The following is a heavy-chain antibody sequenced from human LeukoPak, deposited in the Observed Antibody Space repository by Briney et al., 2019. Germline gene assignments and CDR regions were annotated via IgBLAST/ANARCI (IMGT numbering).Heavy chain of an antibody. J-gene: IGHJ5*02. V-gene: IGHV5-10-1*01. CDR2: IDPSDSYT. CDR1: GYRFTSYW. Sequence: PGESLKISCKGSGYRFTSYWISWVRQMPGKGLEWMGRIDPSDSYTNYSPSFQGHVTISADKSISTAYLQWSSLKASGTAMYYCARKYCRGDSCYSGVFWFDPWGQGTLVTVSS. CDR3: ARKYCRGDSCYSGVFWFDP. D-gene: IGHD2-15*01.